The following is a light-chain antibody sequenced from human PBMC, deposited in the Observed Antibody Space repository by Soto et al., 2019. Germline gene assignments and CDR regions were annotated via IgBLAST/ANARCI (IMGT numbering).Light chain of an antibody. CDR1: ISDVGSYNY. V-gene: IGLV2-14*03. CDR3: GSYTTSYNYV. CDR2: DVS. Sequence: QSVLTQPASVSGSPGQSITISCTGTISDVGSYNYVSWYQQYPGKAPKLMIYDVSTRPSGVSDRFSGSKSGNTASLTISGLRAEDEADYYCGSYTTSYNYVFGAGTKLTVL. J-gene: IGLJ1*01.